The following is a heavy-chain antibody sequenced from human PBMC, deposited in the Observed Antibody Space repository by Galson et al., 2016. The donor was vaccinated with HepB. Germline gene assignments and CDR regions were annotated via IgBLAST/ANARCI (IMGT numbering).Heavy chain of an antibody. CDR2: LSHNGGSA. D-gene: IGHD3/OR15-3a*01. Sequence: SLRLSCAASGFTFSSYAMSWVRQAPGKGLEWVSSLSHNGGSAYYAESVKGRFTISGDNSKNTLYLQMNSLRAEDTAVYYCAKVIPSTIIIINALDFWGQGTLVTVSS. CDR1: GFTFSSYA. CDR3: AKVIPSTIIIINALDF. V-gene: IGHV3-23*01. J-gene: IGHJ4*02.